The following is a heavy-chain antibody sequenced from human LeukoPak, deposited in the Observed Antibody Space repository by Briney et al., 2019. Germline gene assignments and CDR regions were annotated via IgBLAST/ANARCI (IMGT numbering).Heavy chain of an antibody. V-gene: IGHV1-69*08. CDR2: ITPIIDSA. D-gene: IGHD3-16*01. CDR3: ARVNLRGGQYNWFDP. Sequence: GASVKVSCKASGGTLNSHSSSWVRQAPGQGLEWMGRITPIIDSAKYAQNFQDRVSITADKSTTTVYMELSSLRSEDTAVYFCARVNLRGGQYNWFDPWGQGTLVTVSS. CDR1: GGTLNSHS. J-gene: IGHJ5*02.